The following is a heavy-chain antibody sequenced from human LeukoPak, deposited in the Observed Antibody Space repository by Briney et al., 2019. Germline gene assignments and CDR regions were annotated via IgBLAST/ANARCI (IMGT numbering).Heavy chain of an antibody. J-gene: IGHJ4*02. CDR3: AGGRGVLQT. V-gene: IGHV4-39*07. Sequence: SETLSLTCTVSGGSINSGNYYWAWIRQPPGEGLEWIGSIYSGGATYYKPSLKSRVTISVDTSKNQLSLKLSSVTAADTAVYYCAGGRGVLQTWGQGTLVTVSS. CDR2: IYSGGAT. CDR1: GGSINSGNYY.